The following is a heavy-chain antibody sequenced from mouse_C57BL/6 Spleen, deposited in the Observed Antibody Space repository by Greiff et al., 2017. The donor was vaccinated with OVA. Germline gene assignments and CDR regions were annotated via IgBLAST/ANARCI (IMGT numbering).Heavy chain of an antibody. CDR2: ISDGGSYT. CDR3: ARGPEAQAFYYYAMDY. CDR1: GFTFSSYA. D-gene: IGHD3-2*02. J-gene: IGHJ4*01. Sequence: EVQRVESGGGLVKPGGSLKLSCAASGFTFSSYAMSWVRQTPEKRLEWVATISDGGSYTYYPDNVKGRFTISRDNAKNNLYLQMSHLKSEDTAMYYCARGPEAQAFYYYAMDYWGQGTSVTVSS. V-gene: IGHV5-4*01.